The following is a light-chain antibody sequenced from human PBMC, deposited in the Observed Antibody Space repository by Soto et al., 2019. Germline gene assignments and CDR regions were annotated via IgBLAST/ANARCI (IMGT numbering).Light chain of an antibody. V-gene: IGKV3-15*01. CDR2: GAS. J-gene: IGKJ1*01. CDR3: QQYNNWWT. Sequence: EIVMTQSPATLSVSPGERATLSCRASQSVSNNLAWYQKNPGQAPRLLIYGASTRPTGIPAMFSGGGSGTEFTLTISSLQSEDFAVYYCQQYNNWWTFGQGTRVEIK. CDR1: QSVSNN.